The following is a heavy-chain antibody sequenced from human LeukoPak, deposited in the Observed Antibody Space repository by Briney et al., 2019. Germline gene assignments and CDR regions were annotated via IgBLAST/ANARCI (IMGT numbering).Heavy chain of an antibody. CDR3: ARGLGIAAAGTPRNDAFDI. J-gene: IGHJ3*02. Sequence: PGGSLRLSCAASGFTFSSYAMSWVRQAPGKGLEWVSSISSSSSYIYYADSVKGRFTISRDNAKNSLYLQMNSLRAEDTAVYYCARGLGIAAAGTPRNDAFDIWGQGTMVTVSS. V-gene: IGHV3-21*01. D-gene: IGHD6-13*01. CDR2: ISSSSSYI. CDR1: GFTFSSYA.